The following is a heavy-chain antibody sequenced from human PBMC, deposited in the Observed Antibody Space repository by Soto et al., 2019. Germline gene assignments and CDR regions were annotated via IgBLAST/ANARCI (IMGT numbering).Heavy chain of an antibody. J-gene: IGHJ6*03. CDR1: GFTFSSYG. Sequence: SLRLSCAASGFTFSSYGMHWVRQAPGKGLEWVAVISYDGSNKYYADSVKGRFTISRDNSKNTLYLQMNSLRAEDTAVYYCAKDSSLTKIFDYYMDVWGKGTTVTVCS. CDR3: AKDSSLTKIFDYYMDV. CDR2: ISYDGSNK. V-gene: IGHV3-30*18. D-gene: IGHD4-17*01.